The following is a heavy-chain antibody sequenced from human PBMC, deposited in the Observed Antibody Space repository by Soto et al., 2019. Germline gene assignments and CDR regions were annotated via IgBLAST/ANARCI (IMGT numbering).Heavy chain of an antibody. CDR1: GGTFSNYG. J-gene: IGHJ6*02. D-gene: IGHD1-26*01. V-gene: IGHV1-69*01. Sequence: QVQVVQSGAEVKKPGSSVKVSCKASGGTFSNYGISWVRQAPGQGLEWMGGIIPMFGTSNYAQKFQGRVTITADASTSTAYMELSSLRSEDTAVYYCARDRTSTLVDRYYSMDVWGQGTTVTVSS. CDR3: ARDRTSTLVDRYYSMDV. CDR2: IIPMFGTS.